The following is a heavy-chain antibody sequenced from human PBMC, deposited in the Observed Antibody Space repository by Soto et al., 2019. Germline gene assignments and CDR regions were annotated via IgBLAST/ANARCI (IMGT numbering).Heavy chain of an antibody. Sequence: QITLKESGPTLVKPTQTLTLTCTFSGFSLSTSGVGVGWIRQPPGKALEWLALIHWDDDKRYRPSLKSRLTITKDTSKNQVVLTMTNMDPVDTGTYYCSQRQWGSSWYWFDPWGQGTLVTVSS. CDR3: SQRQWGSSWYWFDP. D-gene: IGHD6-13*01. CDR2: IHWDDDK. CDR1: GFSLSTSGVG. V-gene: IGHV2-5*02. J-gene: IGHJ5*02.